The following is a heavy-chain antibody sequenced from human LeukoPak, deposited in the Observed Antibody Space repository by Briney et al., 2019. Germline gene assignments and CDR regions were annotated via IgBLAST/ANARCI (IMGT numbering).Heavy chain of an antibody. D-gene: IGHD2-2*01. J-gene: IGHJ3*02. V-gene: IGHV4-30-4*01. CDR3: ARALGYCSSTSCGGAFDI. Sequence: PSETQSLSPALPGGSISSGDYYWSWIRQPPGKCLEWIWYIYYIGSTYYNPPLKSRLTISVDTSKSQFSLKLSSVTAADTAVYYCARALGYCSSTSCGGAFDIWGQGTMVTVSS. CDR1: GGSISSGDYY. CDR2: IYYIGST.